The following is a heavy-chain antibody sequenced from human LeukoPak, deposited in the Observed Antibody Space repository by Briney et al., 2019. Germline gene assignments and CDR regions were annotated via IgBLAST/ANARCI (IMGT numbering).Heavy chain of an antibody. V-gene: IGHV3-7*03. D-gene: IGHD1-7*01. CDR1: GGSISSSSYD. CDR2: IKEDGSEK. CDR3: AVYNWNSKRDFDY. Sequence: ETLSLTCTVSGGSISSSSYDWGWIRQPPGNGLEWVANIKEDGSEKYYMDSVKGRFTISRDNAKNSLFLQMNSLRAEDTAVYYCAVYNWNSKRDFDYWGQGTLVTVSS. J-gene: IGHJ4*02.